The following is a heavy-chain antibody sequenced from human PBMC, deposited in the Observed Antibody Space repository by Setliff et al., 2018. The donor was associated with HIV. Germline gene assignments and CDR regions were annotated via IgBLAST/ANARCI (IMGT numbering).Heavy chain of an antibody. Sequence: SETLSLTCTVSGGSLSSTTYYWGWIRQPPGKGLEWIGLIDYSGNTYYNPSLKSRITISVDTSKNQFSLKLSSVTAADTAVDYCATRPNYYGSGSSFDYWGQGTLVTVSS. CDR1: GGSLSSTTYY. CDR2: IDYSGNT. D-gene: IGHD3-10*01. V-gene: IGHV4-39*07. J-gene: IGHJ4*02. CDR3: ATRPNYYGSGSSFDY.